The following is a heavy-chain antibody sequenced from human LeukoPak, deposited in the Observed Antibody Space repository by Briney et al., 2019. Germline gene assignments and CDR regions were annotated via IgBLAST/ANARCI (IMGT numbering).Heavy chain of an antibody. CDR1: GGSISSHY. CDR3: ARVGTIFGVVITPNWFDP. CDR2: IYYSGST. J-gene: IGHJ5*02. V-gene: IGHV4-59*11. D-gene: IGHD3-3*01. Sequence: PSETLSLTCTVSGGSISSHYWSWIRQPPGKGLEWIGYIYYSGSTNYNPSLKSRVTISVDTSKNQFSLKLSSVTAADTAVYYCARVGTIFGVVITPNWFDPWGQGTLVTVSS.